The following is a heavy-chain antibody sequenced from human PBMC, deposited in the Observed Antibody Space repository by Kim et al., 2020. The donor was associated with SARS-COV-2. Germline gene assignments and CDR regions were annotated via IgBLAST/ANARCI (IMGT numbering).Heavy chain of an antibody. Sequence: STYYNPPLQIRVTISVDTSQNQFSLKLSSVTAADTAVYYCARSGPPFYFDYWGQGTLVTVSS. V-gene: IGHV4-39*01. CDR2: ST. J-gene: IGHJ4*02. D-gene: IGHD3-10*01. CDR3: ARSGPPFYFDY.